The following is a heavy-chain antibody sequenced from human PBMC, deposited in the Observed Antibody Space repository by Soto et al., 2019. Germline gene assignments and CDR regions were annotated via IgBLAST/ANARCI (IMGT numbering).Heavy chain of an antibody. CDR3: AKGSWVHHGSEGGNWLDL. CDR1: GVTFSNYA. J-gene: IGHJ5*02. V-gene: IGHV3-23*01. CDR2: ISHSGSST. D-gene: IGHD3-10*01. Sequence: EVQFLESGGGLVQPGGSLRLSCAASGVTFSNYAMNWVRQAPGKGLEWVSGISHSGSSTYYADSVKGRFTISRDNSKNTLFLQMNSLTAEDTAVYYCAKGSWVHHGSEGGNWLDLWGQGTLVTVSS.